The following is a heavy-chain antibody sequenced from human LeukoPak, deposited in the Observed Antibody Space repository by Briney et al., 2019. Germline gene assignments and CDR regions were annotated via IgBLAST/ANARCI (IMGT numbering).Heavy chain of an antibody. Sequence: GGSLRLSCAASGFIFSNYWMTWVRQAPGKGLEWVANIRGDGNEKQFEDSVKGRFTISRDNAKNSLYLQMNSLRAEDTAVYYCARDSTMVRGVIINWGQGTLVTVSS. CDR2: IRGDGNEK. J-gene: IGHJ4*02. CDR3: ARDSTMVRGVIIN. D-gene: IGHD3-10*01. CDR1: GFIFSNYW. V-gene: IGHV3-7*01.